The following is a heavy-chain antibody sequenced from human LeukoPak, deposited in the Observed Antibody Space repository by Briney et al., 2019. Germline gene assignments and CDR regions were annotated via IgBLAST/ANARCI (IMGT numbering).Heavy chain of an antibody. D-gene: IGHD3-3*01. CDR3: ARDPGSDFWSGYYEVIAFDI. J-gene: IGHJ3*02. CDR1: GGSISSYY. Sequence: SETLSLTCTVSGGSISSYYWSWIRQPAGKGLEWIGRIYTSGNTNYNPSLKSRVTMSVDTSKNQFSLKLSSVTAADTAVYYCARDPGSDFWSGYYEVIAFDIWGQGTMVTVSS. V-gene: IGHV4-4*07. CDR2: IYTSGNT.